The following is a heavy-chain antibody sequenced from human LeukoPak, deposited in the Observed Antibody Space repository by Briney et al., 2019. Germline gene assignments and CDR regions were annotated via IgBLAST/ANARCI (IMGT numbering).Heavy chain of an antibody. CDR3: AKDIQATMVRTPGDYYYYGMDV. Sequence: GGSLRLSCAASGFTFSSYSMNWVRQAPGKGLEWVSYISSSSSTIYYADSVKGRFTISRDNAKNSLYLQMNSLRAEDTALYYCAKDIQATMVRTPGDYYYYGMDVWGQGTTVTVSS. V-gene: IGHV3-48*01. CDR2: ISSSSSTI. J-gene: IGHJ6*02. CDR1: GFTFSSYS. D-gene: IGHD3-10*01.